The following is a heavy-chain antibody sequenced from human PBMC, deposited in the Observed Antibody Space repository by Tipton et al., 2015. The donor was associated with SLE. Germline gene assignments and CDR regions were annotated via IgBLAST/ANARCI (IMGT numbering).Heavy chain of an antibody. CDR2: TSYDGSNK. V-gene: IGHV3-30*04. D-gene: IGHD3-9*01. Sequence: SLRLSCAASGFTFSSHAMHWVRQAPGKGLEWVAVTSYDGSNKYYADSVKGRFTISRDSSKNTVYLQMNSLRGEDTAVYYCAREILTGYGMDVWGRGTTVTVSS. CDR1: GFTFSSHA. CDR3: AREILTGYGMDV. J-gene: IGHJ6*02.